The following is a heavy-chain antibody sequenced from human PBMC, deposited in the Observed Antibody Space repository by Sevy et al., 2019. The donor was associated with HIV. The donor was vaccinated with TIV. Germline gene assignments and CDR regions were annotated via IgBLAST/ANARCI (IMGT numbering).Heavy chain of an antibody. Sequence: GGSLRLSCAASGFTFSTYGMHWVRQAPGKGLEWVAVMWFDGSNTYYADSVKGRFTISRDIAKNTLHLQMNSLRAEDTAVYYCARDLEFYNYGDYGPAFMPDYWGQGTLVTVSS. CDR3: ARDLEFYNYGDYGPAFMPDY. CDR1: GFTFSTYG. D-gene: IGHD4-17*01. V-gene: IGHV3-33*01. CDR2: MWFDGSNT. J-gene: IGHJ4*02.